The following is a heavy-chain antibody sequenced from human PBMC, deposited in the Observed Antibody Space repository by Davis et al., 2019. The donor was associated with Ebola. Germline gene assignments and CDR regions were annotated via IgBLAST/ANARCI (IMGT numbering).Heavy chain of an antibody. CDR1: GFPFSVYF. Sequence: GESLKISCAASGFPFSVYFMDWVRLTPGKGLEWVGLSRNKENRYSTEYAASVKGRFTISRDDSKESLYLQMNSLRTEDTAVYYCAKDTGYYDFWSGYLPLPSHWGQGTLVTVSS. J-gene: IGHJ4*02. CDR2: SRNKENRYST. V-gene: IGHV3-72*01. D-gene: IGHD3-3*01. CDR3: AKDTGYYDFWSGYLPLPSH.